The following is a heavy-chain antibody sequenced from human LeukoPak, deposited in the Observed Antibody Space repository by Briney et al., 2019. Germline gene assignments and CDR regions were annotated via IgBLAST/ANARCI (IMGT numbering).Heavy chain of an antibody. D-gene: IGHD2-2*01. V-gene: IGHV4-4*03. CDR3: ASDRGDVGVVSY. CDR2: IYHSGST. J-gene: IGHJ4*02. CDR1: GGTISSSNW. Sequence: PGTLSLTCAVSGGTISSSNWWSWVRQPPGKGLEWIGEIYHSGSTNYNPSLKSRVTISVDKSKNQFSLKLSSVTAADTAVYYCASDRGDVGVVSYWGQGTLVTVSS.